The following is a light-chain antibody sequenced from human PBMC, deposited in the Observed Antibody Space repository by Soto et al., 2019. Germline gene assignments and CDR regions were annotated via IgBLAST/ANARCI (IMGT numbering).Light chain of an antibody. CDR3: GVWDSSLTTYV. CDR1: SSNIGAPYD. CDR2: ANS. Sequence: QSALTQPPSVSGAPGQRVTISCTGSSSNIGAPYDVHWYQQLPGTAPKLLIYANSNRPSGVPDRFSGSKSGTSATLGITGLQTGDEADYYCGVWDSSLTTYVFGPGTKGTV. V-gene: IGLV1-40*01. J-gene: IGLJ1*01.